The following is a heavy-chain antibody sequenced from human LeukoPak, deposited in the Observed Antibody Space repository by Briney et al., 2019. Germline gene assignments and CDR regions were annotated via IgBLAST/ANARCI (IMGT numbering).Heavy chain of an antibody. D-gene: IGHD4-17*01. Sequence: GGSLRLSCAASGFTFSSYWMHWVRQAPGKGPVWVSRINSDGSSTSYADSVKGRFTISRDNAKNTLYLQMNSLRAEDTAVYYCARAGDYGDYHFDYWGQGTLVTVSS. CDR1: GFTFSSYW. J-gene: IGHJ4*02. CDR2: INSDGSST. CDR3: ARAGDYGDYHFDY. V-gene: IGHV3-74*01.